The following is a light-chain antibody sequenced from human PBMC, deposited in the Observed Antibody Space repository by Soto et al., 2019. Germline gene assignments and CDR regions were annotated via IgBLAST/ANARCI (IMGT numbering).Light chain of an antibody. CDR2: KAS. J-gene: IGKJ1*01. Sequence: IQMTQSPSSLSASVGDRVTITCRASQSINRDLHWYQHRPGKAPKLLIYKASTLKSGVPSRFSGSGSGTDFTLTISSLEPEDFAVYYCQQRSNWPRTFGQGTKVDIK. CDR3: QQRSNWPRT. V-gene: IGKV1-39*01. CDR1: QSINRD.